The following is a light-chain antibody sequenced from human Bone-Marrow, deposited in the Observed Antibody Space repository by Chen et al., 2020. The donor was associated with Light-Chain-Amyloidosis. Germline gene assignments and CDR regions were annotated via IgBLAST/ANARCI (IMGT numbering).Light chain of an antibody. J-gene: IGLJ2*01. Sequence: SYELTQPPSVSVSPRQTASITCSGDKLGDRYTYWYQLKSGQSPVLVIYEDKKRPSGIPERFSGSNSGNTATLTISGTQPMDEADYYCQAWDSSTVIFGGGTKLTVL. CDR3: QAWDSSTVI. CDR1: KLGDRY. V-gene: IGLV3-1*01. CDR2: EDK.